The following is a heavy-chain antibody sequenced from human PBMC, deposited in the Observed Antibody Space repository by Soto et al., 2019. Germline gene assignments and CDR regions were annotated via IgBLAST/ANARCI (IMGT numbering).Heavy chain of an antibody. V-gene: IGHV5-51*01. CDR3: ARQTDYGGNGYYYYGMDV. Sequence: PGESLKISCKGSGYSFTSYWIGWVRQMPGKGLEWMGILSPGDSDARYSPCLQGHGTSSADKSISTAYMPWSSLKASDTAMYYCARQTDYGGNGYYYYGMDVWGQGTTVTVSS. CDR2: LSPGDSDA. CDR1: GYSFTSYW. J-gene: IGHJ6*02. D-gene: IGHD4-17*01.